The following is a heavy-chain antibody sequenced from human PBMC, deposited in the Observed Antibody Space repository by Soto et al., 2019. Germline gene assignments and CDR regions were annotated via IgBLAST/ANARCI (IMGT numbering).Heavy chain of an antibody. CDR3: AKSVVVPAATHYYYYGMDV. Sequence: ASVKVSCTASGCTFSSYAIRWVRQAPGQGLEWMGGIIPIFGTANYAQKFQGRVTITADKSTSTAYMELSSLRSEDTAVYYCAKSVVVPAATHYYYYGMDVWGQGTAVTVSS. D-gene: IGHD2-2*01. CDR1: GCTFSSYA. V-gene: IGHV1-69*06. J-gene: IGHJ6*02. CDR2: IIPIFGTA.